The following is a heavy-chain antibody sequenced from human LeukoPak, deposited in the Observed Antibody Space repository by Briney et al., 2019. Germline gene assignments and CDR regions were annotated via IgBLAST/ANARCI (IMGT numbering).Heavy chain of an antibody. CDR2: ISYDGSNK. CDR3: ARDLRITIFD. Sequence: GRSLRLSCAASGFTFSSYGMHWVRQAPGKGLEWVAVISYDGSNKYYADSVKGRFTISRDNSKNTLYLQMNSLRAEDTAVYYCARDLRITIFDWGQGTLVTVSS. CDR1: GFTFSSYG. J-gene: IGHJ4*02. V-gene: IGHV3-30*03. D-gene: IGHD3-9*01.